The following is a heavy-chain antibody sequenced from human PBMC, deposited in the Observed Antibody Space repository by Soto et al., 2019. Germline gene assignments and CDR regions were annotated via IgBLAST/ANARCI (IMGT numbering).Heavy chain of an antibody. J-gene: IGHJ4*02. Sequence: PSETLSLTCAVSGSSISSGGYSWSWIRQPPGKGLEWIGYIYHSGSTYYNPSLKSRVTISVDRSKNQFSLKLSSVTAADTAVYYCARGPPFHWGQGTLVTVSS. D-gene: IGHD3-16*01. CDR3: ARGPPFH. V-gene: IGHV4-30-2*01. CDR2: IYHSGST. CDR1: GSSISSGGYS.